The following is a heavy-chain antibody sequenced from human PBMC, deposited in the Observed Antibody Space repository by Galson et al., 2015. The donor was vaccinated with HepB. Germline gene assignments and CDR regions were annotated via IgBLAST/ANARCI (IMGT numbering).Heavy chain of an antibody. CDR3: TRVDFFGGLSRFTD. Sequence: SLRLSCAVSGFTVTKNCMTWVRQAPGKGLEWVSIIYSDGRTYYADSVKGRFSISRDNSKNTVYLQMNSLRAEDTAVYYCTRVDFFGGLSRFTDWGQGTLVIVSS. CDR1: GFTVTKNC. CDR2: IYSDGRT. V-gene: IGHV3-66*01. D-gene: IGHD3-10*01. J-gene: IGHJ4*02.